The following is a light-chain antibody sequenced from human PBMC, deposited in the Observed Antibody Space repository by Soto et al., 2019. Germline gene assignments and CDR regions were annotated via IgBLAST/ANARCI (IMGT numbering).Light chain of an antibody. CDR3: QQFHSFSPT. CDR2: KAS. CDR1: QSISSW. Sequence: DIQMTQSPSTLSASVGDRVTITCRASQSISSWLAWYQQKPGKAPKLLIYKASILESGVPSRFSGSGSGTEFTLTISSLQPDDFATYYCQQFHSFSPTFGQGTKVEIK. V-gene: IGKV1-5*03. J-gene: IGKJ1*01.